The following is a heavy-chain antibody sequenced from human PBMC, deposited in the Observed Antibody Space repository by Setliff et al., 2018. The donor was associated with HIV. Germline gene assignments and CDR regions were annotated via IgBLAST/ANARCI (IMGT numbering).Heavy chain of an antibody. Sequence: PSETLSLTCTVSGASISSSSHHWAWIRQPPGKGLEYIGNIYYTGSTHHNPSLESRVTISVDTSRNQFSLKLTSVTAADTAIYYCARGVNFDYWGQGTLVTVSS. D-gene: IGHD3-3*01. V-gene: IGHV4-39*07. J-gene: IGHJ4*02. CDR1: GASISSSSHH. CDR3: ARGVNFDY. CDR2: IYYTGST.